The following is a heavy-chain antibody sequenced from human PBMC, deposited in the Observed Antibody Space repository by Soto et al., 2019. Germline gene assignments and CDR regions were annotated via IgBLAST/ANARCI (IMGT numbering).Heavy chain of an antibody. Sequence: QVQLVESGGGVVQPGRSLRLSCAASGFTFSSYGMHWVRQAPGKGLEWVAVIWYDGSNKEYVDSVKGRFTISRDNSKNTLYLQMNSLRAEDTAVYYCARDQRGSGWYNAHYYGMDVWGQGTTVTVSS. CDR2: IWYDGSNK. V-gene: IGHV3-33*01. D-gene: IGHD6-19*01. CDR1: GFTFSSYG. J-gene: IGHJ6*02. CDR3: ARDQRGSGWYNAHYYGMDV.